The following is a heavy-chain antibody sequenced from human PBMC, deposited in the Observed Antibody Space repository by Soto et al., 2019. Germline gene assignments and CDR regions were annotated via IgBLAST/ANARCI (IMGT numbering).Heavy chain of an antibody. D-gene: IGHD1-26*01. J-gene: IGHJ4*02. CDR3: AKDGSHNFDY. CDR1: GFTFSHYA. Sequence: QVQLVESGGGVVQPGRSLRLSCAASGFTFSHYAMHWVSQAPGKGLEWVALMSYDGSNEYYADSVKGRFTISRDNSKNTLYLPMNSLRAEDTAVYYCAKDGSHNFDYWGQGTLVTVSS. V-gene: IGHV3-30*18. CDR2: MSYDGSNE.